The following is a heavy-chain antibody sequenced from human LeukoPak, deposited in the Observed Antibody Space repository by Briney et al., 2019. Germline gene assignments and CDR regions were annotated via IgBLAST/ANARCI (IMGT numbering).Heavy chain of an antibody. CDR2: IKEDGSIK. Sequence: GGSLRLSCAASEFTFSNNWMSWVRQAPGKGPEWVASIKEDGSIKYYVDSVKGRFTISRDNAKNSLYLQMSSLRADDTAVYYCARLSYDSGTHYTCYEYWGQGTLVTVSS. V-gene: IGHV3-7*01. D-gene: IGHD3-10*01. J-gene: IGHJ4*02. CDR3: ARLSYDSGTHYTCYEY. CDR1: EFTFSNNW.